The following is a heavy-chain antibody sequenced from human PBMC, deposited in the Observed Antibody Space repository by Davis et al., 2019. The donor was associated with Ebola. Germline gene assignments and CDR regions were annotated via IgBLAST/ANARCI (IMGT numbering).Heavy chain of an antibody. CDR2: IDSDGSIT. D-gene: IGHD1-26*01. CDR1: GFTFSSYW. Sequence: GESLKISCAASGFTFSSYWMHWVRQAPGEGLVWVSRIDSDGSITRYADSVKGRFTISRDNAKNSLYLQMNSLRAEDTAVYYCARSRVPDPTTPFDYWGQGTLVTVSS. J-gene: IGHJ4*02. V-gene: IGHV3-74*01. CDR3: ARSRVPDPTTPFDY.